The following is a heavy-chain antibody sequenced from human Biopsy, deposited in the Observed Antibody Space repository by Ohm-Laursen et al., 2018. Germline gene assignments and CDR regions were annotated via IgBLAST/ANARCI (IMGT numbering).Heavy chain of an antibody. D-gene: IGHD2/OR15-2a*01. CDR1: GFKFDDYA. J-gene: IGHJ3*02. Sequence: SLRLSCAATGFKFDDYAMHWVRQTPGKGLEWVSGMSRNNGFIGYADSVRGRFTISRNNGQNSLYLQMNNLITKDTAVYYVARDISPSTFPENTLDIWGQGTMVTVSS. V-gene: IGHV3-9*01. CDR3: ARDISPSTFPENTLDI. CDR2: MSRNNGFI.